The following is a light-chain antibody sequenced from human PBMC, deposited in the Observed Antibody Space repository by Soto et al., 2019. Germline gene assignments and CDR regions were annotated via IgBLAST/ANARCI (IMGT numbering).Light chain of an antibody. CDR3: QQAKSFPIT. Sequence: DIQMTESPSSVSASVGDIVTITCQASQGISSWLAWYQNKPGKAPKILIYAASSLQSGVPSRFSGTVSGTDFNLTISRLQTEDFATYDGQQAKSFPITVGQWTRLENK. CDR2: AAS. CDR1: QGISSW. V-gene: IGKV1-12*01. J-gene: IGKJ5*01.